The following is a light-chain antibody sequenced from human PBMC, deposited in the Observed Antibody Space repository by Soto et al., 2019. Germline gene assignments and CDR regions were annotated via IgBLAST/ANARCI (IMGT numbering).Light chain of an antibody. CDR3: QQYDDYSWT. Sequence: IQMTQSPSTLSASVGDRVTITCRASQSISSWLAWYQQKPGKAPKLLIYKASTLESGVPSRFRGSGSGTEFTLTISSLQPEDFATYYCQQYDDYSWTFGQGTKADI. V-gene: IGKV1-5*03. CDR2: KAS. CDR1: QSISSW. J-gene: IGKJ1*01.